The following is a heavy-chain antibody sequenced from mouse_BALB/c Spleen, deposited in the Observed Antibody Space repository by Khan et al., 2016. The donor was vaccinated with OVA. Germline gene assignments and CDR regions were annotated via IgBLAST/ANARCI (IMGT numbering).Heavy chain of an antibody. J-gene: IGHJ4*01. CDR3: ARAYYGNYREAMDY. Sequence: QVQLKQSGPGLVAPSQSLSITCTVSGFSLTGYGVNWVRQPPGKGLEWLGMIWGDGSTDYNSALKSSLSISKANSKSHVFLKMNSRQTDDTARYCCARAYYGNYREAMDYWGQGTSVTVSS. D-gene: IGHD2-1*01. CDR1: GFSLTGYG. V-gene: IGHV2-6-7*01. CDR2: IWGDGST.